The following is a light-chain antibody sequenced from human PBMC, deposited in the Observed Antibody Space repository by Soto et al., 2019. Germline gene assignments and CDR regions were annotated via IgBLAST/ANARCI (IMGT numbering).Light chain of an antibody. CDR2: DAS. CDR1: QSISGW. CDR3: QQYDGYPKT. Sequence: DIQMTQSPSTLSASVGDRVTIACRASQSISGWLAWYQQKPGKAPKILIYDASSLKGGVPSRFSGSGSGTEFTLTISSLQADDFATYYCQQYDGYPKTFGQGTKVDIK. V-gene: IGKV1-5*01. J-gene: IGKJ2*01.